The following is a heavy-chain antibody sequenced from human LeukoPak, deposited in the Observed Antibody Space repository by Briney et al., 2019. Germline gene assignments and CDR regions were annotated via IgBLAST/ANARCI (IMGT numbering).Heavy chain of an antibody. CDR2: FGGRGDTT. V-gene: IGHV3-23*01. CDR1: GFTFNSYA. CDR3: AKFRNASGAYYVFDF. J-gene: IGHJ4*02. D-gene: IGHD3-22*01. Sequence: GGSLRLPCAASGFTFNSYAMGWVRQTPGKGLEWVSGFGGRGDTTYHAGSVKGRFSISRDNSKNTLYLQMNSLRAEDTAVYYCAKFRNASGAYYVFDFWGQGTLVTVSS.